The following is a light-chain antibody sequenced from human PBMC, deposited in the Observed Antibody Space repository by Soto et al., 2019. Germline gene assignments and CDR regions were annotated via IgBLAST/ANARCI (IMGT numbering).Light chain of an antibody. CDR3: QSYDSSLSAHYV. Sequence: QAVVTQPPSVSGAPGQGVTISCTGSSSNIGAGYDVHWYQQLPGTAPKLLIYGNSNRPSGVPDRFSGSKSGTSASLAITGLQAEDEADYYCQSYDSSLSAHYVFGTGTKLTVL. CDR2: GNS. CDR1: SSNIGAGYD. J-gene: IGLJ1*01. V-gene: IGLV1-40*01.